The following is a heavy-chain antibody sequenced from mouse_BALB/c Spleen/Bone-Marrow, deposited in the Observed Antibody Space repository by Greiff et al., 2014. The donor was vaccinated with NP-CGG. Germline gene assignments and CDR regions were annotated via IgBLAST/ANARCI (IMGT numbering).Heavy chain of an antibody. CDR2: IYPGSDST. J-gene: IGHJ2*01. D-gene: IGHD4-1*01. V-gene: IGHV1-55*01. CDR3: AREKDWVFDY. Sequence: LVESGAELVKPGTSVKMSCKASGYTFTSYWMHWVKQGPGQGLEWIGDIYPGSDSTNYNEKFKSKATLTVDTSPSTAYMQLSSLTSEDSAVYYCAREKDWVFDYWGQGTTLTVSS. CDR1: GYTFTSYW.